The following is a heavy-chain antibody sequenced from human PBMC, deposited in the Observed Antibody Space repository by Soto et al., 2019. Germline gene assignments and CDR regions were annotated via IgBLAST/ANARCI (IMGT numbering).Heavy chain of an antibody. J-gene: IGHJ6*02. CDR2: ISAYNGNT. CDR1: GYTFTSYG. V-gene: IGHV1-18*01. CDR3: AREADILTGYYGMDV. Sequence: QVPLVQSGAEVKKPGASVKVSCKASGYTFTSYGISWVRQAPGQGLEWMGWISAYNGNTNYAQKLQGRVTMTTDTSTSTAYMELRSLRSYDTAVYYCAREADILTGYYGMDVWGQGTTVTVSS. D-gene: IGHD3-9*01.